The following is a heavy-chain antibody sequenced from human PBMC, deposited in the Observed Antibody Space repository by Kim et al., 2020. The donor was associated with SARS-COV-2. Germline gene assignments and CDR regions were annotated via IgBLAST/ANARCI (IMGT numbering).Heavy chain of an antibody. CDR2: IYYSGST. Sequence: SETLSLTCTVSGGSVSSGSYYWSWIRQPPGKGLEWIGYIYYSGSTNYNPSLKSRVTISVDTSKNQFSLKLSSVTAADTAVYYCARGSDTREDYYYYYGMDVWGQGTTVTVSS. CDR3: ARGSDTREDYYYYYGMDV. D-gene: IGHD2-2*01. J-gene: IGHJ6*02. CDR1: GGSVSSGSYY. V-gene: IGHV4-61*01.